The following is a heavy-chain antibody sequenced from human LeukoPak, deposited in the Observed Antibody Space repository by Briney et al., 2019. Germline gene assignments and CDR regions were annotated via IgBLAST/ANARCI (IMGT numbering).Heavy chain of an antibody. Sequence: HTGGSLRLSCAASGFTFSSYEMNWVRQAPGKGLEWVSYISSSGSTIYYADSVRGRFTISRDNSKNTLYLQMNSLRADDTAVYYCAKGVRSRGSYPDYWGQGTLVTVSS. CDR2: ISSSGSTI. D-gene: IGHD1-26*01. CDR3: AKGVRSRGSYPDY. V-gene: IGHV3-48*03. CDR1: GFTFSSYE. J-gene: IGHJ4*02.